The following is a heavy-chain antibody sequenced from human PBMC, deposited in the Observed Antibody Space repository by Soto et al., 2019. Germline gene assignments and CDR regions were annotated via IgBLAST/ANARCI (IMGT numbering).Heavy chain of an antibody. CDR1: GFTFISYS. V-gene: IGHV3-48*01. J-gene: IGHJ6*03. Sequence: GGSLRLSCAASGFTFISYSMNWVRQAPGKGLEWVSYISSSSSTIYYADSVKGRFTISRDNAKNSLYLQMNSLRAEDTAVYYCARDSRTSEWLPHYYYMDVWGKGTTVTVSS. CDR3: ARDSRTSEWLPHYYYMDV. CDR2: ISSSSSTI. D-gene: IGHD3-3*01.